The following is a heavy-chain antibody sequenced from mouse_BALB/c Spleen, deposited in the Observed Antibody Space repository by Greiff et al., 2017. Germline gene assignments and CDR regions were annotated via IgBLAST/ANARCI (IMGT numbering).Heavy chain of an antibody. J-gene: IGHJ3*01. CDR2: IDPENGDT. CDR3: NAGGGNSLAY. Sequence: VQLQQSGAELVRSGASVKLSCTASGFNIKDYYMHWVKQRPEQGLEWIGWIDPENGDTEYAPKFQGKATMTADTSSNTAYLQLSSLTSEDTAVYYCNAGGGNSLAYWGQGTLVTVSA. CDR1: GFNIKDYY. V-gene: IGHV14-4*02. D-gene: IGHD2-1*01.